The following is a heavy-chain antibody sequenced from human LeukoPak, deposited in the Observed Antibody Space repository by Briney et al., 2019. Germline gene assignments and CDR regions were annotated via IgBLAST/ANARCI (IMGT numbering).Heavy chain of an antibody. J-gene: IGHJ4*02. CDR3: ARADSSSWYYFDY. V-gene: IGHV1-2*04. Sequence: ASVKVSCKASGYTFTTYGISWVRQAPGQGLEWMGWINPNSGGTNYAQKFQGWVTMTRDTSISTAYMEVSRLRSDDTAVYYCARADSSSWYYFDYWGQGTLVTVSS. CDR2: INPNSGGT. D-gene: IGHD6-13*01. CDR1: GYTFTTYG.